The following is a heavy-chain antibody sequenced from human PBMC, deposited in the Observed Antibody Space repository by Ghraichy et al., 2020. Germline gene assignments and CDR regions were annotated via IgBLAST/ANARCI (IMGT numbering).Heavy chain of an antibody. CDR3: AREKDEDSGYWRYNYGMDV. CDR2: ISSSSSYI. D-gene: IGHD5-12*01. CDR1: GFTFSRYN. J-gene: IGHJ6*02. Sequence: GGSLRLSCAASGFTFSRYNMNWVRQVPGKGLEWVSFISSSSSYINYADSVKGRFTISRDNAKNSLYLQMNSLRAEDTAVYYCAREKDEDSGYWRYNYGMDVWGQGTTVTVSS. V-gene: IGHV3-21*01.